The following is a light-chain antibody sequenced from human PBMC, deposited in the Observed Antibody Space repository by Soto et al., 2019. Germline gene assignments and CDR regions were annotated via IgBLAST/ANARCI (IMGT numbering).Light chain of an antibody. CDR1: QSVRNTY. V-gene: IGKV3-20*01. CDR2: RAT. CDR3: QQYGSSHPWT. Sequence: EIVLTQSPGTLSLSPGESATLTCSASQSVRNTYLAWYQQTSAQALRLLIYRATSRATGIQDMFSGSGSWNDYSITISTVEPQDFAVYYSQQYGSSHPWTFGQGTTVDIK. J-gene: IGKJ1*01.